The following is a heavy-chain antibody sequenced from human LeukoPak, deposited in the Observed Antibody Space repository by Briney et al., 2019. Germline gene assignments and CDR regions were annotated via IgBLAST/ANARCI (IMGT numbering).Heavy chain of an antibody. CDR1: GGSFSGYY. CDR2: INHSGST. Sequence: SETLSLTCAVYGGSFSGYYWSWIRQPPGKGLEWIGEINHSGSTNYNPSLKSRVTISVDTSKNQLSLKLSSVTAADTAVYYCARGRWAVAGTYFDYWGQGTLVTVSS. D-gene: IGHD6-19*01. J-gene: IGHJ4*02. V-gene: IGHV4-34*01. CDR3: ARGRWAVAGTYFDY.